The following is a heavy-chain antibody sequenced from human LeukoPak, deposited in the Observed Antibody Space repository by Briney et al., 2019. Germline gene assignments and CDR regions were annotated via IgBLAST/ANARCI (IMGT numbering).Heavy chain of an antibody. Sequence: GASVKVSCKASGYTFTSHYVHWVRQAPGQGLEWMGVIHPSGGSARSAQRFQGRLSLTRDTSTSTVYMEMSRLTSEDTAVHYCAGHFVNYYETSGNAFDVWGQGTVVTV. D-gene: IGHD3-22*01. J-gene: IGHJ3*01. CDR1: GYTFTSHY. CDR2: IHPSGGSA. V-gene: IGHV1-46*01. CDR3: AGHFVNYYETSGNAFDV.